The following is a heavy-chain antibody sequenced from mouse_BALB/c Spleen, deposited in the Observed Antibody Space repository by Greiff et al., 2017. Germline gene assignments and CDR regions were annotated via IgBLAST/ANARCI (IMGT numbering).Heavy chain of an antibody. J-gene: IGHJ4*01. CDR2: IYPGNSDT. D-gene: IGHD2-14*01. CDR3: TSYYRGLSYAMDY. Sequence: EVQLQQSGTVLARPGASVKMSYKASGYTFTSYWMHWVKQRPGQGLEWIGAIYPGNSDTSYNQKFKGKAKLTAVTSTSTAYMELSSLTNEDSAVYYCTSYYRGLSYAMDYWGQGTSVTVSS. V-gene: IGHV1-5*01. CDR1: GYTFTSYW.